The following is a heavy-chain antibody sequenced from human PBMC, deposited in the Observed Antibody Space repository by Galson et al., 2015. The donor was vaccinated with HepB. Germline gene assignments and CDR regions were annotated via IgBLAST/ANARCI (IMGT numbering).Heavy chain of an antibody. V-gene: IGHV4-34*01. CDR3: AGGPVPAHYNVYWPPPFDP. J-gene: IGHJ5*02. Sequence: SETLSLTCAVPGGSFIGYYCNWVRQPPGKGLEWIGEINHSGNTNYNPSLKSRVTISVDTSKNQFSLNLGSVTAADTGFYYCAGGPVPAHYNVYWPPPFDPWGQGTLVTVSS. CDR2: INHSGNT. CDR1: GGSFIGYY. D-gene: IGHD3-10*02.